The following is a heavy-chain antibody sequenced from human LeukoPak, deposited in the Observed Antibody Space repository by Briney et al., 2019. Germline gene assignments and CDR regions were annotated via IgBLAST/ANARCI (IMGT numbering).Heavy chain of an antibody. V-gene: IGHV3-48*03. CDR2: ISSSGSTK. Sequence: PGGSLRLSCAASGFTFSSYEMNWVRQAPGKGLEWVSYISSSGSTKYYADSVKGRFTISRDSSKNTVYLQMNSLRAEDTAVYYCARGIGGYYMDVWGKGTTVTVSS. J-gene: IGHJ6*03. CDR1: GFTFSSYE. D-gene: IGHD4-23*01. CDR3: ARGIGGYYMDV.